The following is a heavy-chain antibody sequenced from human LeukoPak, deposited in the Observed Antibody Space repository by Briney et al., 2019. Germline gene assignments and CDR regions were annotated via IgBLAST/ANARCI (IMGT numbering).Heavy chain of an antibody. CDR3: ARLQRITMAGPDYWYFDL. CDR1: GDSISSYY. CDR2: IYYSGSN. V-gene: IGHV4-59*12. D-gene: IGHD3-10*01. Sequence: PAETLSLTCTVSGDSISSYYRSWVRQPPGKGLEWLAYIYYSGSNNYNTSHKRRVTISVDTSKTQFTLKMNSVTAGDTAVYSCARLQRITMAGPDYWYFDLWGRGTLVTVSS. J-gene: IGHJ2*01.